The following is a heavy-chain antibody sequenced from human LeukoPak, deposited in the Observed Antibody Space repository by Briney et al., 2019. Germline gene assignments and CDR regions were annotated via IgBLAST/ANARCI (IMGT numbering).Heavy chain of an antibody. CDR2: ISGSGGTT. V-gene: IGHV3-23*01. Sequence: GGSLRLSCAASGFTFSSYDMSWVRQAPGKGLEWVSSISGSGGTTYYADSVKGRFTISRDNSKNTLYLRMNSLRADDTAVYSCAKDPPTVMANAFHIWGQGTMVTVS. D-gene: IGHD5-18*01. J-gene: IGHJ3*02. CDR1: GFTFSSYD. CDR3: AKDPPTVMANAFHI.